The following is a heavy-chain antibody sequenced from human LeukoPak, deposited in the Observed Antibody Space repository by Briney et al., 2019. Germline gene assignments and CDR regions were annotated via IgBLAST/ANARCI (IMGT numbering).Heavy chain of an antibody. CDR2: IYYRGST. CDR1: GGSISSDY. Sequence: TSETLSLTCTVSGGSISSDYWSWIRQPPGKGLEWIGYIYYRGSTNYNPPLKSRVTISVDTSKNQFSLKLSSVTAAGTAVYYCARLSGYSSGHYYSDYWGQGTLVTVSS. J-gene: IGHJ4*02. CDR3: ARLSGYSSGHYYSDY. V-gene: IGHV4-59*01. D-gene: IGHD3-22*01.